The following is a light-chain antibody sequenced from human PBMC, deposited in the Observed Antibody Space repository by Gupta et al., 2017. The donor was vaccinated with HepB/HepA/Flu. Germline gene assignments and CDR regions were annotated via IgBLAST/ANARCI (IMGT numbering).Light chain of an antibody. Sequence: IQMTQSQSSLSASIGDRVTITCRASQGIRDDLGWFQQKPGKAPKLLIYAATWVESGVPSRFSGSGSGTDFTLTISSRQPEDFATYYCPQQNSSPWTFGQGTKVDIK. CDR2: AAT. CDR1: QGIRDD. CDR3: PQQNSSPWT. J-gene: IGKJ1*01. V-gene: IGKV1-6*01.